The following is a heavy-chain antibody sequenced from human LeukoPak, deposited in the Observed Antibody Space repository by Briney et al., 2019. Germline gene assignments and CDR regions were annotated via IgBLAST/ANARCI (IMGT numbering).Heavy chain of an antibody. CDR2: INRSGST. V-gene: IGHV4-34*01. J-gene: IGHJ6*03. CDR1: GGSFSGYY. CDR3: RGCARKGPAASPLYYYYYMDV. Sequence: PSETLSLTCAVYGGSFSGYYWSWIRQPPGKGLEGSGEINRSGSTNYNPSLKSRVTISVDTSKNQFSLKLSSVTAADTAVYYCRGCARKGPAASPLYYYYYMDVWGKGTTGTVSS. D-gene: IGHD2-2*01.